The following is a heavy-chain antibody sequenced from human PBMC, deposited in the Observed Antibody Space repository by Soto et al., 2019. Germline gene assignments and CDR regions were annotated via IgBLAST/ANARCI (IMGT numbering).Heavy chain of an antibody. V-gene: IGHV4-39*01. J-gene: IGHJ6*02. D-gene: IGHD2-15*01. CDR1: GGSISSSSYY. CDR2: IYYSGST. CDR3: ARYCSGGSCYNYSYGMDV. Sequence: QLQLQESGPGLVKPSETLSLTCTVSGGSISSSSYYWGWIRQPPGKGLEWIGSIYYSGSTYYNPSLKSRVTRSVDTSKTQFSLKLSSVTAADTAVYYCARYCSGGSCYNYSYGMDVWGQGTTVTVSS.